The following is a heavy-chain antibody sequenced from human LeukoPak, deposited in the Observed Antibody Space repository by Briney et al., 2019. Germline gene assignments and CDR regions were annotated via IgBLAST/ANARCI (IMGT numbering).Heavy chain of an antibody. CDR1: GFTFSSYS. V-gene: IGHV3-21*01. D-gene: IGHD2-2*01. CDR2: ISSSSSYI. J-gene: IGHJ4*02. CDR3: ARTVVPAAFDY. Sequence: GGSLRLSCAVSGFTFSSYSMNWVRQAPGKGLEWVSSISSSSSYIYYADSVKGRFTISRDNAKNSLYLQMNSLRAEDTAVYYCARTVVPAAFDYWGQGTLVTVSS.